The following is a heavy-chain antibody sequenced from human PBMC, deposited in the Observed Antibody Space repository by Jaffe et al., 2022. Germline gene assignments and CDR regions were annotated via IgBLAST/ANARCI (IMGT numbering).Heavy chain of an antibody. V-gene: IGHV1-46*01. CDR1: GYTFTSYY. J-gene: IGHJ5*02. D-gene: IGHD3-16*01. Sequence: QVQLVQSGAEVKKPGASVKVSCKASGYTFTSYYMHWVRQAPGQGLEWMGIINPSGGSTSYAQKFQGRVTMTRDTSTSTVYMELSSLRSEDTAVYYCARDNPLGYRSHYILGWFDPWGQGTLVTVSS. CDR2: INPSGGST. CDR3: ARDNPLGYRSHYILGWFDP.